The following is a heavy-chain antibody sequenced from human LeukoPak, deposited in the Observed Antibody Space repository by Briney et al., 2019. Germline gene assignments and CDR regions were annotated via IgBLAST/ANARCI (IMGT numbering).Heavy chain of an antibody. Sequence: ASVKVSCKASGYTFTSYDINWVRQATGQGLEWMGWMNPNSGNTGYAQKFQGRVTITRNTSISTAYMELSSLRSEDTAVYYCARRVWLGELRWFDPWGQGTLVTVSS. J-gene: IGHJ5*02. CDR3: ARRVWLGELRWFDP. CDR2: MNPNSGNT. V-gene: IGHV1-8*03. CDR1: GYTFTSYD. D-gene: IGHD3-10*01.